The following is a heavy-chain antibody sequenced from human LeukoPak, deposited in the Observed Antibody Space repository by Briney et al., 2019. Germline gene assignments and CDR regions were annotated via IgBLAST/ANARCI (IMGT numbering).Heavy chain of an antibody. D-gene: IGHD3-3*01. CDR1: GFTFSSYS. CDR2: ISSSSSTI. Sequence: PGGSLRLSCAASGFTFSSYSMNWVRQAPGKGLEWVSYISSSSSTIYYADSVKGRFTISRDNAKNSLYLQMNSLRAEDTAVYYCARDQIIHTIDYWGQGTLVTVSS. J-gene: IGHJ4*02. CDR3: ARDQIIHTIDY. V-gene: IGHV3-48*01.